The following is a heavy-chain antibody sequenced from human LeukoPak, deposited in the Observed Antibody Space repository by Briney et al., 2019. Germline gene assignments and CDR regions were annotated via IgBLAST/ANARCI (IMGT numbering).Heavy chain of an antibody. CDR1: DYSISSGYY. CDR3: AREFYLGTTIQVDYFDY. D-gene: IGHD1-26*01. J-gene: IGHJ4*02. CDR2: IYHSGST. Sequence: SETLSLTCTVSDYSISSGYYWGWIRQPPGKGLEWIGSIYHSGSTYYNPSLKSRVTISVDTSKNQFSLKLSSVTAADTAVYYCAREFYLGTTIQVDYFDYWGQGTLVTVSS. V-gene: IGHV4-38-2*02.